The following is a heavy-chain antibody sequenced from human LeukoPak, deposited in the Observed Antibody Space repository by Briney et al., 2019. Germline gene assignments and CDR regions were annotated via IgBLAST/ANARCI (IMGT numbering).Heavy chain of an antibody. J-gene: IGHJ3*01. V-gene: IGHV3-30-3*01. CDR1: GFTFSSFT. CDR2: ISHDGSNK. Sequence: PGRSLRLSCAASGFTFSSFTMHWVRQAPGKGLDWVAVISHDGSNKFFADSVKGRFTISRDNAKNSLYLQMNSLRAEDTAVYYCARRSVLTQLDAFDVWGQGTTVTVSS. CDR3: ARRSVLTQLDAFDV. D-gene: IGHD4/OR15-4a*01.